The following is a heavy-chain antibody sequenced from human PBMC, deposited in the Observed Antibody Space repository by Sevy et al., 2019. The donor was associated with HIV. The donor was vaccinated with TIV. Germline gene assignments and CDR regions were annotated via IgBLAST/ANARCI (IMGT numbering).Heavy chain of an antibody. Sequence: GGSPRLSCAASGFPFSSYEMNWVRQAPGRGLEWISSISNTGNTISYSDSVRGRFTVSRDNAKNSLFLHMNSLRAEDTATYYCARDLPPSATTVAHFDYWGRGTLVTVSS. CDR1: GFPFSSYE. CDR3: ARDLPPSATTVAHFDY. CDR2: ISNTGNTI. J-gene: IGHJ4*02. D-gene: IGHD4-17*01. V-gene: IGHV3-48*03.